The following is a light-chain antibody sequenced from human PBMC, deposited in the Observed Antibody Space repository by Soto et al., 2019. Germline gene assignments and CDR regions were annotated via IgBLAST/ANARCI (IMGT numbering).Light chain of an antibody. CDR2: AAS. Sequence: IQMAQYPSSLSASVGDRVTITCLASHSISSYLNWYQQKPGKDPKLLIYAASSLQSGVPSRFSGSGAGTDFTLTIGSLQPEDFATYYCQQSYSTPQITFGGGTKVDIK. CDR1: HSISSY. V-gene: IGKV1-39*01. J-gene: IGKJ4*01. CDR3: QQSYSTPQIT.